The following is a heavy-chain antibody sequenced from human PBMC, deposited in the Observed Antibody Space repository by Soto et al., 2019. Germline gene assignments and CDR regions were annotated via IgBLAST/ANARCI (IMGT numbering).Heavy chain of an antibody. CDR1: GFTFSTYG. J-gene: IGHJ4*02. Sequence: QVQLVESGGGVVQPGRSLRLSCEASGFTFSTYGMHWVRQAPGKGLDWVAVIWYDGSNKYYADSVKGRFTISRDNSKNTLFLQMNSLRADDTAIYYCARAVGPFDYWGQGTLVTVSS. CDR2: IWYDGSNK. D-gene: IGHD1-26*01. CDR3: ARAVGPFDY. V-gene: IGHV3-33*01.